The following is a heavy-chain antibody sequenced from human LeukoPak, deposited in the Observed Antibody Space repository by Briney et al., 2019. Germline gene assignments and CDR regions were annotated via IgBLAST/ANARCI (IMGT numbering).Heavy chain of an antibody. J-gene: IGHJ4*02. Sequence: PGGSLRPSCTGSGFTFRDYTMTWIRQAPGKGLEWVSFIRKKADGGTPEYAASVKGRFTISRDDSKSIAYLQMNSLKTDDTAVYYCTTDPPTRYWGQGTLVSVSS. V-gene: IGHV3-49*03. D-gene: IGHD1-26*01. CDR2: IRKKADGGTP. CDR3: TTDPPTRY. CDR1: GFTFRDYT.